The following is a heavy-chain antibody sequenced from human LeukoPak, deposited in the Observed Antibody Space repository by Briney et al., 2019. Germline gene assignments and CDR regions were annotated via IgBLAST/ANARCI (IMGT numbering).Heavy chain of an antibody. D-gene: IGHD3-22*01. V-gene: IGHV4-30-2*01. Sequence: PSETLSLTCAVSGGSISSGGYSWNWIRQPPGKGLEWTGYIYHSGSTNYNPSLKSRLTISVDKSKNQFSLKLSSVTAADTAVYYCARGRRGTMVVVVINAFDIWGQGTMVTVSS. CDR3: ARGRRGTMVVVVINAFDI. CDR2: IYHSGST. J-gene: IGHJ3*02. CDR1: GGSISSGGYS.